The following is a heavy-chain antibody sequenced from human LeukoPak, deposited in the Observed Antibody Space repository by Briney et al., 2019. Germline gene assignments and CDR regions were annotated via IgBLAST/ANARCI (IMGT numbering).Heavy chain of an antibody. Sequence: GGSLRLSCAASGFTFDDYAMHWVRQAPGKGLEWVSGISWNSGSIGYADSVKGRFTISRDNAKNSLYLQMNSLSAEDTALYYCAKGIEPLRYYGMDVWGQGTTVTVS. CDR3: AKGIEPLRYYGMDV. CDR2: ISWNSGSI. J-gene: IGHJ6*02. V-gene: IGHV3-9*01. CDR1: GFTFDDYA.